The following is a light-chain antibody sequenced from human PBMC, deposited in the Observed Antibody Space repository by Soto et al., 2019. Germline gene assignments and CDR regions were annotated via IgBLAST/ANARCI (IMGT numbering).Light chain of an antibody. CDR2: AAS. Sequence: AIQMTQSPSSLSASVGDRVTITCRASHGIRNDLGWYQQKPGKAPKLLIYAASTLQSGVPSRFSGSGSGTDFTLTISSMQPEDFATYYCLQDYNYPRTFGQGTKVEVK. J-gene: IGKJ1*01. CDR1: HGIRND. V-gene: IGKV1-6*01. CDR3: LQDYNYPRT.